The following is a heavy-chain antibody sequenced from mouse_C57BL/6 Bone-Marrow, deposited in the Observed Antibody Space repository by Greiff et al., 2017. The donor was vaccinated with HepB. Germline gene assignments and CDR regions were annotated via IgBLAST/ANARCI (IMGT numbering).Heavy chain of an antibody. J-gene: IGHJ4*01. CDR3: ARDDGYYFYAMDY. Sequence: QVQLQQSGAELVKPGASVKISCKASGYAFSSYWMNWVKQRPGKGLEWIGQIYPGDGDTNYNGKFKGKATLTADKSSSTAYMQLSSLNSEDSAVYFCARDDGYYFYAMDYWGQGTSVTVSS. V-gene: IGHV1-80*01. CDR2: IYPGDGDT. D-gene: IGHD2-3*01. CDR1: GYAFSSYW.